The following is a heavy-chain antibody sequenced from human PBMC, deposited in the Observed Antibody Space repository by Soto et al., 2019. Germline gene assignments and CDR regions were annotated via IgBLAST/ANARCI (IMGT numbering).Heavy chain of an antibody. CDR2: ISSSGRTT. Sequence: QVQLFESGGGLVQPGGSLRLSGAASGFTFSDYDMSWICQAPGKVLEWVSYISSSGRTTYYADSVKGRFTISRDNAKNSLYLQMNSLRADDTAVYYCAGREGLWSGFDYWGQGTLVTVSS. V-gene: IGHV3-11*01. J-gene: IGHJ4*02. D-gene: IGHD3-3*01. CDR1: GFTFSDYD. CDR3: AGREGLWSGFDY.